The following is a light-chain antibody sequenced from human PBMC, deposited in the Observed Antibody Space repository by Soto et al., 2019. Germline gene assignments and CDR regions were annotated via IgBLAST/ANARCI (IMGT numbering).Light chain of an antibody. Sequence: QSALTQPASVSGSPGQSITISCTGTSSDVGGYNSVSWYQQHPGKAPKLMIYDVSNRHSGVSNRFSGSKSDNTASLTISGLQAEDEADYYCSSYTSSSIVVFGGGTKLTVL. CDR1: SSDVGGYNS. CDR2: DVS. CDR3: SSYTSSSIVV. J-gene: IGLJ2*01. V-gene: IGLV2-14*01.